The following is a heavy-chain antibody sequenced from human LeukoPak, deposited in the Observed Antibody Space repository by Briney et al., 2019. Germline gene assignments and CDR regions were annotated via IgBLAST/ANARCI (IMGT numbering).Heavy chain of an antibody. CDR2: IIPIFGTA. J-gene: IGHJ4*02. D-gene: IGHD3-22*01. CDR3: AKDQYYYDSSGYFDY. Sequence: ASVKVSCKASGGTFSSYAISWVRQAPGQGLEWMGRIIPIFGTANYAQKFQGRVTITTDESTSTAYMELSSLRSEDTAVYYCAKDQYYYDSSGYFDYWGQGTLATVSS. CDR1: GGTFSSYA. V-gene: IGHV1-69*05.